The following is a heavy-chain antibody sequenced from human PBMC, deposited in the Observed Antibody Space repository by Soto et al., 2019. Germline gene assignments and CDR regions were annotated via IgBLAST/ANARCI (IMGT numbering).Heavy chain of an antibody. V-gene: IGHV3-23*01. CDR1: EFTFSSYA. CDR2: ISDSGAST. Sequence: PGGSLRLSCEASEFTFSSYAMSWVRQAPGKGLEWVSAISDSGASTYYADSVKGRFSISRDNSKNTLYLQMNSLRADDTAVYHCAKHRGSRYYYYAMDVWGQGTTVTVSS. J-gene: IGHJ6*02. CDR3: AKHRGSRYYYYAMDV. D-gene: IGHD4-17*01.